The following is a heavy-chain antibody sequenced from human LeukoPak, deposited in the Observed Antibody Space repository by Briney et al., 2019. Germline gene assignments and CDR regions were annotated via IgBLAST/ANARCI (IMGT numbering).Heavy chain of an antibody. Sequence: GSSVKVSCKASGGTFSSYAISWVRQAPGQGLEWMGRIIPILGIANYAQKFQGRVTITADKSTSTAYMELSSLRSEDTAVYYCARAEYYYDSSGLSYWFDPWGQGTLVTVSS. CDR1: GGTFSSYA. J-gene: IGHJ5*02. D-gene: IGHD3-22*01. CDR2: IIPILGIA. CDR3: ARAEYYYDSSGLSYWFDP. V-gene: IGHV1-69*04.